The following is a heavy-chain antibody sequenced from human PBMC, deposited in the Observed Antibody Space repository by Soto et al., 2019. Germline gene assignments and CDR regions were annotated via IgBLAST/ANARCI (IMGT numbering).Heavy chain of an antibody. D-gene: IGHD2-15*01. CDR1: GFTFSSYA. J-gene: IGHJ4*02. CDR2: ISKDGSNK. V-gene: IGHV3-30-3*01. Sequence: QVQLVESGGGVVQPGRSLRLSCAASGFTFSSYAMYWVRQAPGKGLEWVAVISKDGSNKYYADSVKGRFTISRDNSKNTLYLQMNSLRAEDTAVYYCARFKGCSGGSCYSYFDYWGQGTLVTVSS. CDR3: ARFKGCSGGSCYSYFDY.